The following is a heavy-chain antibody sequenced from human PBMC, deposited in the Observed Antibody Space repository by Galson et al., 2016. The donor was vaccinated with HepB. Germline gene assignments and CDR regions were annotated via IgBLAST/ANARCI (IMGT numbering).Heavy chain of an antibody. CDR1: GFIFSDFA. CDR2: IGGSGGST. J-gene: IGHJ2*01. Sequence: SLRLSCAASGFIFSDFAMHWVRQAPGKGLEWVSGIGGSGGSTYYADSVKGRFTTSRDNSKNTLYLQINSMRAEDTAVYYCAKSLIVGPTRNWYFDLWGRGTLVTVSS. D-gene: IGHD1-26*01. CDR3: AKSLIVGPTRNWYFDL. V-gene: IGHV3-23*01.